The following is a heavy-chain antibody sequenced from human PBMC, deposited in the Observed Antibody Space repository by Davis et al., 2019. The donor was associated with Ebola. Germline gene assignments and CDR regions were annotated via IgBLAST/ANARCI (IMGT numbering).Heavy chain of an antibody. CDR2: IWYDGSNK. Sequence: PGGSLRLSCAASGFTFSSYGMHWVRQAPGKGLEWVAVIWYDGSNKYYADSVKGRFTISRDNSKNTLYLQMNSLRAEDTAVYYCASHYGSGPNDYWGQGTTVTVSS. CDR1: GFTFSSYG. J-gene: IGHJ4*03. CDR3: ASHYGSGPNDY. V-gene: IGHV3-33*01. D-gene: IGHD3-10*01.